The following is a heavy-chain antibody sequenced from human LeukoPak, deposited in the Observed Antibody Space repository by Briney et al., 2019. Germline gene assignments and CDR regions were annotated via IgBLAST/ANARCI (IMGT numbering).Heavy chain of an antibody. CDR2: INADSTTI. J-gene: IGHJ4*02. CDR3: VRDNSRGQSLGVIY. Sequence: GGSLRLSCAASGFTFSTYNMNWVRQAPGKGLEWISYINADSTTIQYADSVRGRFTTSRDNAKNSLYLQMNSLRAEDTAVYYCVRDNSRGQSLGVIYWGQGSLVTVSS. V-gene: IGHV3-48*01. D-gene: IGHD3-22*01. CDR1: GFTFSTYN.